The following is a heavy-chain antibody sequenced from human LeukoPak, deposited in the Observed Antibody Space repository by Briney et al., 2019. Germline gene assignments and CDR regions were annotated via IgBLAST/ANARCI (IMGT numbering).Heavy chain of an antibody. V-gene: IGHV3-30*04. CDR1: GFIFSSYA. J-gene: IGHJ4*02. CDR2: TSSDGSDT. Sequence: GGSLRLSCAASGFIFSSYAMHWVRQAPGKGLEWVAITSSDGSDTYYADSVKGRFTISRDNAKNSLYLQMDSLRAEDTALYYCARDEGGAYIYFWGQGTLVTVSS. CDR3: ARDEGGAYIYF. D-gene: IGHD1-26*01.